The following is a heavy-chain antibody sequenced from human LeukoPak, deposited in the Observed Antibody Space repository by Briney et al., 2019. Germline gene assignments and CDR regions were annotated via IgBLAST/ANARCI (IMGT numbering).Heavy chain of an antibody. CDR1: GGSVSSGSYY. J-gene: IGHJ4*02. Sequence: PSETLSLTCNVSGGSVSSGSYYWSWIRQPPGKGLEWTGYVYNSGSTNYNTALKSRVTISADTSKNQFSLKLGSVTTADTAKYYCARDPSGYFNYWGQGILVTVSS. V-gene: IGHV4-61*01. CDR3: ARDPSGYFNY. CDR2: VYNSGST. D-gene: IGHD3-22*01.